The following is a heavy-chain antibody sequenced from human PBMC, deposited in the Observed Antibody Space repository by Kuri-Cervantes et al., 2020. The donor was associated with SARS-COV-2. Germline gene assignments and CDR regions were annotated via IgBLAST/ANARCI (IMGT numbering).Heavy chain of an antibody. J-gene: IGHJ4*02. D-gene: IGHD3-22*01. CDR3: AGGLYDSSGYPTSY. CDR2: ISGSGGST. Sequence: GESLKISCAASGFTFSSYAMSWVRQAPGKGLEWVSAISGSGGSTYYADSVKGRFTISRDNSKNTLYLQMNSLRAEDTAVYYCAGGLYDSSGYPTSYWGQGTLVTVSS. CDR1: GFTFSSYA. V-gene: IGHV3-23*01.